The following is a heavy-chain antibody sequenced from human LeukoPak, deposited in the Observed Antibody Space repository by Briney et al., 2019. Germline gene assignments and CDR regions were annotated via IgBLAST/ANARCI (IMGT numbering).Heavy chain of an antibody. D-gene: IGHD3-10*01. CDR2: IYYSGST. CDR1: GGSISSSSYY. V-gene: IGHV4-39*01. Sequence: SETLSLTCTVSGGSISSSSYYWGWIRQPPGKGLEWIGSIYYSGSTYYNPSLKSRVTISVDTSKNQFSLKLSSVTAADTAVYYCARHDGYYGSGSPFLGNWFDPWGQGTLVTVSS. CDR3: ARHDGYYGSGSPFLGNWFDP. J-gene: IGHJ5*02.